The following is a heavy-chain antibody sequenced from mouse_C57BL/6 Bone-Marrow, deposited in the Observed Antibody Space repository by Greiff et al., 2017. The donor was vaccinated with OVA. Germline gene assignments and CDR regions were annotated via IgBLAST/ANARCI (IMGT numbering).Heavy chain of an antibody. CDR1: GFTFSSYT. Sequence: EVKLVESGGGLVKPGGSLKLSCAASGFTFSSYTMSWVRQTPEKRLEWVATISGGGGNTYYPDSVKGRFTISRDNAKNTLYLQMSSLRSEDTALYYCAREGFDYPAWFAYWGQGTLVTVSA. CDR3: AREGFDYPAWFAY. V-gene: IGHV5-9*01. D-gene: IGHD2-4*01. CDR2: ISGGGGNT. J-gene: IGHJ3*01.